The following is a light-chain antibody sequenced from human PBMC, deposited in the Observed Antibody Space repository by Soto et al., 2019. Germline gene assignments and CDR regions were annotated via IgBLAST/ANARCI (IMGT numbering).Light chain of an antibody. J-gene: IGKJ2*01. CDR2: RAS. CDR3: QQYNKWPYT. CDR1: QSVSSN. Sequence: EIVMTQSPATLSVSPGETVNLSCRASQSVSSNFAWYRQKPGQAPTLVIYRASTRATGIQARFSGCGSGTEFTLTISGLQSEDFAVYYCQQYNKWPYTFGQGTKLEIK. V-gene: IGKV3-15*01.